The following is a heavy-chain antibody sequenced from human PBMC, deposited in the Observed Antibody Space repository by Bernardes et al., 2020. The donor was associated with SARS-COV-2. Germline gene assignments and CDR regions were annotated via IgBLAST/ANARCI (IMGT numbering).Heavy chain of an antibody. CDR1: GFTFSSYA. CDR2: ISYDGSNK. CDR3: ARDRVRDCSGGSCNGYDYYGMDV. D-gene: IGHD2-15*01. V-gene: IGHV3-30*04. Sequence: GGSLRLSCAASGFTFSSYAMHWVRQAPGKGLEWVAVISYDGSNKYYADSVKGRFTISRDNSKNTLYLQMNSLRAEDTAVYYCARDRVRDCSGGSCNGYDYYGMDVWGQGTTVTVSS. J-gene: IGHJ6*02.